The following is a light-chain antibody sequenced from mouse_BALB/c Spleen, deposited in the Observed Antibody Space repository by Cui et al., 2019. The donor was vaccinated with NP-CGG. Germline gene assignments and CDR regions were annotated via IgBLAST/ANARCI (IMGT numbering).Light chain of an antibody. CDR3: ALWYSNHWV. CDR2: GTK. J-gene: IGLJ1*01. CDR1: TGAVTPSNY. Sequence: HAVVTQESALTTSPGETVTLTCSSSTGAVTPSNYANWVQEKPDQLFTGLIGGTKNRAPGVPARFSGSLMGDKAALTITGAQTEDEAIYFCALWYSNHWVFGGGTKLTVL. V-gene: IGLV1*01.